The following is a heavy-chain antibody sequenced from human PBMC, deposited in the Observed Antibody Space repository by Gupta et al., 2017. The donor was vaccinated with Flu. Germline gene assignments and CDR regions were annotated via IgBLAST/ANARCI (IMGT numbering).Heavy chain of an antibody. J-gene: IGHJ4*02. CDR2: IIPLFDTT. CDR3: ARGSAPYYYDSRGYYYRELVY. D-gene: IGHD3-22*01. CDR1: GDTFSTCA. Sequence: QVQLGQYGAAVRKPGASVRVSCKASGDTFSTCALNWMRQDPGQGLEWMGGIIPLFDTTDYAQRFKGRVTITADKSTSTAYMELSSLTPEDTAVYYCARGSAPYYYDSRGYYYRELVYWGQGSLVTVSS. V-gene: IGHV1-69*06.